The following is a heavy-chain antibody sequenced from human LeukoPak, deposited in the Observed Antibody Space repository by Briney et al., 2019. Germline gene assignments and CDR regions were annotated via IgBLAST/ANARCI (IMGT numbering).Heavy chain of an antibody. Sequence: PSETLSLTCTVSGGSISIGGYYCSWIRRHPGRGLEWIGYIYYSGSTYYNPSLKSRVTISVDTSKNQFSLKLSSVTAADTAVYYCARTGTTTPDGAFDIWGQGTMVTVSS. D-gene: IGHD1-7*01. CDR1: GGSISIGGYY. J-gene: IGHJ3*02. CDR2: IYYSGST. V-gene: IGHV4-31*03. CDR3: ARTGTTTPDGAFDI.